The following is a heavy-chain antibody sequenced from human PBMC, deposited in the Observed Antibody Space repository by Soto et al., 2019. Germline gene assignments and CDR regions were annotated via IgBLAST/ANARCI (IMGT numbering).Heavy chain of an antibody. CDR3: ARKGRITMVRGVYNWFDP. Sequence: SETLSLTCTVSGGSINSGDYHWTWIRQPPGKGLEWMGYIYYSGTTTNYNPSLKSRVTISVDTSKNQFSLKLSSVTAADTAVYYCARKGRITMVRGVYNWFDPWGQGTLVTVSS. V-gene: IGHV4-61*08. D-gene: IGHD3-10*01. CDR1: GGSINSGDYH. CDR2: IYYSGTTT. J-gene: IGHJ5*02.